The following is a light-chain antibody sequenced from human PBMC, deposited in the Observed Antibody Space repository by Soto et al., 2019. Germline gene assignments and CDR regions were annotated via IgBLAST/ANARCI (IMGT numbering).Light chain of an antibody. J-gene: IGKJ2*01. CDR3: QHYSNWPAT. V-gene: IGKV3-11*01. CDR2: DAS. CDR1: QSVSSD. Sequence: EIFLTQSPGTLSLSPGERATLSCRASQSVSSDLVWYQQKVGQAPRVLIYDASIRATGIPGRFSGSGSGTDFTLTISSLDLEDSAVYFCQHYSNWPATFGQGTKLEI.